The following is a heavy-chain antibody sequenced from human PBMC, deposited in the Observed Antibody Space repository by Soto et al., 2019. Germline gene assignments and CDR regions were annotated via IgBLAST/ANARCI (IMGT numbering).Heavy chain of an antibody. CDR3: AKDDLYCSGGSCYSFGMDV. CDR1: GFTFSSYA. D-gene: IGHD2-15*01. V-gene: IGHV3-23*01. J-gene: IGHJ6*02. Sequence: PGGSLRLSCAASGFTFSSYAMSWVRQAPGKGLEWVSAISGSGGSTYYADSVKGRFTISRDNSKNTLYLQMNSLRAEDTAVYYCAKDDLYCSGGSCYSFGMDVWGQGTTVTVSS. CDR2: ISGSGGST.